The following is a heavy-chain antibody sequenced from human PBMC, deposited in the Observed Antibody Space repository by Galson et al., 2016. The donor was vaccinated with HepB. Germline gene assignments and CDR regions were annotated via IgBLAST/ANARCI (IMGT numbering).Heavy chain of an antibody. Sequence: SETLSLTCAVYGGSFSNYYWSLIRQPPGKGLEWIGEINHSGSANYSPSLKSRVTISLDTSKKQFSLKLTSVTAADTSMYYCARKSRQNVTFAYWGQGTLVTVSS. J-gene: IGHJ4*02. V-gene: IGHV4-34*01. CDR3: ARKSRQNVTFAY. CDR1: GGSFSNYY. CDR2: INHSGSA.